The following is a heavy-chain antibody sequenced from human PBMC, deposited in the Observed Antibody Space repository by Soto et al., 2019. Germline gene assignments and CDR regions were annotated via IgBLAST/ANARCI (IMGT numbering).Heavy chain of an antibody. J-gene: IGHJ5*02. D-gene: IGHD3-3*01. CDR3: AKDAIFGVVINWFDP. Sequence: QVQLVESGGGVVQPGRSLRLSCAASGFTFSSYGMHWVCQAPGKGLEWVAVISYDGSNKYYADSVKGRFTISRDNSKNTLYLQMNSLRAEDTAVYYCAKDAIFGVVINWFDPWGQGTLVTVSS. V-gene: IGHV3-30*18. CDR1: GFTFSSYG. CDR2: ISYDGSNK.